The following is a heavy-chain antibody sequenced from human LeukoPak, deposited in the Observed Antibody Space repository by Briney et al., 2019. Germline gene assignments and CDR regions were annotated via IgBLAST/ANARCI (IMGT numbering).Heavy chain of an antibody. CDR2: IYYSGST. V-gene: IGHV4-59*08. Sequence: SETLSLTCTVSGGSISSYYWSWIRQPPGKGLEWIGYIYYSGSTNYNPSLKSRVTISVDTSKNQFSLKLSSVTAADTAVYYCARQTLGYCSGGSCSLDYWGQGTLVTVSS. J-gene: IGHJ4*02. CDR3: ARQTLGYCSGGSCSLDY. CDR1: GGSISSYY. D-gene: IGHD2-15*01.